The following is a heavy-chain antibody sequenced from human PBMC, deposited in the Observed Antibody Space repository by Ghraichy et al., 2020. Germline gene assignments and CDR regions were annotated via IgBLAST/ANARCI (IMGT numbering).Heavy chain of an antibody. V-gene: IGHV4-34*01. CDR1: GGSFSGYY. Sequence: SETLSLTCAVYGGSFSGYYWSWIRQPPGKGLEWIGEINHSGSTNYNPSLKSRVTISVDTSKNQFSLKLSSVTAADTAGYYCARGRLEVLRYFDWLPNYYYYGMDVWGQGTTVTVSS. CDR2: INHSGST. CDR3: ARGRLEVLRYFDWLPNYYYYGMDV. D-gene: IGHD3-9*01. J-gene: IGHJ6*02.